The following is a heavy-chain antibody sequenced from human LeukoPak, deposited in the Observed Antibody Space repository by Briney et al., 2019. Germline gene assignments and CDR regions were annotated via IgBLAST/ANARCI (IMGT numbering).Heavy chain of an antibody. V-gene: IGHV3-48*02. CDR1: GFTFSSYE. CDR3: ARDRCSGGSCYLDY. Sequence: PGGSLRLSCAASGFTFSSYEMNWVRQAPGKGLEWVSYIDSSNSPIYYADSVKGRFTISRDNGKNSLYLQMNSLRDEDTAVYYCARDRCSGGSCYLDYWGQGTLVTVSS. J-gene: IGHJ4*02. D-gene: IGHD2-15*01. CDR2: IDSSNSPI.